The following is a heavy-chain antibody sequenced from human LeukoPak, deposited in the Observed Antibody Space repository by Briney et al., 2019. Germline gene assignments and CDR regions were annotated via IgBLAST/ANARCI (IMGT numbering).Heavy chain of an antibody. CDR1: GFTFSDYY. V-gene: IGHV3-11*01. J-gene: IGHJ4*02. CDR2: ISSSGSTI. D-gene: IGHD5-18*01. CDR3: ARITWIQKRYYSDY. Sequence: GGSLRLSCAASGFTFSDYYMSWIRQAPGKGLEWVSYISSSGSTIYYADSVKGRFTISRDNAKNSLYLQMNSLRAEDTAVYYCARITWIQKRYYSDYWGQGTLVTVSS.